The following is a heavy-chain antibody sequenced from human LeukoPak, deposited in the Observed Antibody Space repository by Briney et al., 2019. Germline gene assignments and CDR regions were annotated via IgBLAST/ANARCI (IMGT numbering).Heavy chain of an antibody. CDR1: GFIFSNYW. V-gene: IGHV3-74*01. D-gene: IGHD1-26*01. Sequence: GALRLSCAASGFIFSNYWMHGVRQAPGKGLVWVSHISNDGSTTGYADSVKGRFTISRDNAKSTVYLQMNSLRAEDTAVYYRARSLWEWGQGTLVTVSS. CDR3: ARSLWE. CDR2: ISNDGSTT. J-gene: IGHJ4*02.